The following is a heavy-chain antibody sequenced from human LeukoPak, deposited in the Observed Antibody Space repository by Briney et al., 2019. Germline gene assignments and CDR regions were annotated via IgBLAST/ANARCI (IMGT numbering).Heavy chain of an antibody. CDR3: ARKGDRYSSSWYRLDY. CDR2: IIPIFGTA. D-gene: IGHD6-13*01. V-gene: IGHV1-69*01. J-gene: IGHJ4*02. CDR1: GGTFSSYA. Sequence: SVKVSCKASGGTFSSYAISWVRQAPGQGLEWMGGIIPIFGTANYAQKFQGRVTITADESTSTAYMELSSLRSEDTAVYYCARKGDRYSSSWYRLDYWGQGTLVTVSS.